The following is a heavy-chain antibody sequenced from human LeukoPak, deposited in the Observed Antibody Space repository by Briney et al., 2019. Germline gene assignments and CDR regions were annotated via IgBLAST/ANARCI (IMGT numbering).Heavy chain of an antibody. CDR1: GYTFTNFG. CDR3: AVLGYCTNGVCYTGTPETDY. J-gene: IGHJ4*02. D-gene: IGHD2-8*01. CDR2: ISAYNGNT. Sequence: ASVKVSCKASGYTFTNFGISWVRQAPGQGLEWMGWISAYNGNTNYAQRLQGRVTMTTDTSTSTAYMELRSLRSEDTAVYYCAVLGYCTNGVCYTGTPETDYWGQGTLVTVSS. V-gene: IGHV1-18*01.